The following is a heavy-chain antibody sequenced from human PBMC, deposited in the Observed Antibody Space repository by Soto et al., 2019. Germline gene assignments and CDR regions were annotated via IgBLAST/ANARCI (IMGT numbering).Heavy chain of an antibody. V-gene: IGHV1-69*13. CDR1: GGTFSSYA. Sequence: GASVKVSCKASGGTFSSYAISWVRQAPGQGLEWMGGIIPIFGTANYAQKFQGRVTITADESTSTAYMELSSLRSEDTAVYYCARAEDQLLWPAFSPWGQGTLVTVSS. D-gene: IGHD2-2*01. CDR2: IIPIFGTA. J-gene: IGHJ5*02. CDR3: ARAEDQLLWPAFSP.